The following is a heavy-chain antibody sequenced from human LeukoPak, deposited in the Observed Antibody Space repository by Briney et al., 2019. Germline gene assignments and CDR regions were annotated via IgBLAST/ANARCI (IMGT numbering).Heavy chain of an antibody. Sequence: GASVKVSCKASGYTFISSGISRVRQAPGQGLEWMGWISTYNANTNYARKFQGRVTMTTDTSTSTAYMELRSLRSDDTAVYYCARNDSTGYYHYWGQGTLVTVSS. D-gene: IGHD3-22*01. CDR1: GYTFISSG. CDR2: ISTYNANT. V-gene: IGHV1-18*01. CDR3: ARNDSTGYYHY. J-gene: IGHJ4*02.